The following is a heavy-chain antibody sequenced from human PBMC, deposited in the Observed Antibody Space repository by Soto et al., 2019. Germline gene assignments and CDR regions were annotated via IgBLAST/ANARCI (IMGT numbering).Heavy chain of an antibody. V-gene: IGHV6-1*01. J-gene: IGHJ4*02. D-gene: IGHD6-19*01. Sequence: SQTLSLTCAISGDSVSSNSAAWNWIRQSPSRGLEWLGRTYYRSKWYNDYAVSVKSRITINPDTSKNQFSLQLNSVTPEDTAVNYCAIVSLYSSGWTDFDYWGQGTPVTVSS. CDR2: TYYRSKWYN. CDR1: GDSVSSNSAA. CDR3: AIVSLYSSGWTDFDY.